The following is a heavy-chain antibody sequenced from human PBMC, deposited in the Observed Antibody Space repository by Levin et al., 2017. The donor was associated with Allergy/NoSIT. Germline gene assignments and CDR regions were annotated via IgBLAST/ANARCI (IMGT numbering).Heavy chain of an antibody. J-gene: IGHJ4*02. CDR3: AREALWFGESSYFDY. CDR2: IIPISGTA. V-gene: IGHV1-69*06. D-gene: IGHD3-10*01. CDR1: GGTFSSYA. Sequence: VASVKVSCKASGGTFSSYAISWVRQAPGQGPEWMGGIIPISGTANYAQEFQGRVTITADKSTNTAYMELSSLRSEDTAVYYCAREALWFGESSYFDYWGQGTLVTVSS.